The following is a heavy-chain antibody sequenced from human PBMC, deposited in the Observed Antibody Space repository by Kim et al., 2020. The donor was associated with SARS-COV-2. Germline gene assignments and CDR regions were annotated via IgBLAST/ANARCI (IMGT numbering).Heavy chain of an antibody. D-gene: IGHD2-8*02. V-gene: IGHV1-18*01. J-gene: IGHJ4*02. CDR3: ASTDCTGGVCYTFDY. Sequence: QKLQGRVTMTTDTSTSTAYMELRSLRSDDTAVYYCASTDCTGGVCYTFDYWGQGTLVTVSS.